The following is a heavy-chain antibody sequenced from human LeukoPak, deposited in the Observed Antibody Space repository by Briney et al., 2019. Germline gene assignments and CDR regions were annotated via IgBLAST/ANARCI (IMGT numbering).Heavy chain of an antibody. CDR1: SGSFSGYY. D-gene: IGHD4-17*01. J-gene: IGHJ4*02. Sequence: KPSETLSLTCAVYSGSFSGYYWSWMRQTPGKGLDWIGDINHSGSTNYNPSLKSRVTISVDTSNNQFSLNLSSVTAADTAVYYCARGLRRVTTTPFDFWGQGTLVTVSS. CDR2: INHSGST. V-gene: IGHV4-34*01. CDR3: ARGLRRVTTTPFDF.